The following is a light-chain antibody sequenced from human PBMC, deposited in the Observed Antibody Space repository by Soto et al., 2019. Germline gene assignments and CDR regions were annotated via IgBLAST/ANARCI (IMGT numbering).Light chain of an antibody. J-gene: IGKJ1*01. V-gene: IGKV1-5*01. CDR1: ESISRW. Sequence: DIQMTQSPSTLSASVGNRVTTSFRASESISRWLAWYQQKPGKAPTLLIYHASSLESGVPSRFSGSGSGTEFTLTISSLQPDDVATYYCQQYNTYLSFGQGTKVDI. CDR2: HAS. CDR3: QQYNTYLS.